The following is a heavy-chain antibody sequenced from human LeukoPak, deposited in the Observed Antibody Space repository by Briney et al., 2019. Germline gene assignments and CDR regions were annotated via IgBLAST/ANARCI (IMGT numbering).Heavy chain of an antibody. Sequence: PGGCLRLSCAASGFTFSNYWMAWVRQAPGKGPEWVANIKQDESEKYYVDSVKGRFTISRDNAKKSLYLQMTSLRVDDTAVYYCARDVEGSLDYWGQGTLVTVSS. CDR2: IKQDESEK. D-gene: IGHD5-24*01. V-gene: IGHV3-7*01. J-gene: IGHJ4*02. CDR1: GFTFSNYW. CDR3: ARDVEGSLDY.